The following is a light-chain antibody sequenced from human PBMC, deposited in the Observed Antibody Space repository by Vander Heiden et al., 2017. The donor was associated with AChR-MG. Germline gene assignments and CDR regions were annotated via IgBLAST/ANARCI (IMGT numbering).Light chain of an antibody. J-gene: IGKJ2*01. V-gene: IGKV3-20*01. CDR2: VAS. Sequence: EIVLTQSPGTLSLSPGESATLSCRASQSVSSNNCAWYQQRPGQAPRLLIFVASSRAAGIPDRFSGSGSGADFTLTISRLEPEDSAIYYCQQYGSSQYTFGQGTKLEIK. CDR3: QQYGSSQYT. CDR1: QSVSSNN.